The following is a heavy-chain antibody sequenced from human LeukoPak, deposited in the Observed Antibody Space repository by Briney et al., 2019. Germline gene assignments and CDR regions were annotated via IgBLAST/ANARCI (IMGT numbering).Heavy chain of an antibody. Sequence: GESLKISCKGSGYSFTTYWIGWVRQMPGKGLEWMGIIYPGDSDTRYSPSFQGQVTISADKSISTAYLQWSSLKASDTAMYYCASQAAAGTIPFDYWGQGTLVTVSS. V-gene: IGHV5-51*01. CDR3: ASQAAAGTIPFDY. J-gene: IGHJ4*02. CDR2: IYPGDSDT. D-gene: IGHD6-13*01. CDR1: GYSFTTYW.